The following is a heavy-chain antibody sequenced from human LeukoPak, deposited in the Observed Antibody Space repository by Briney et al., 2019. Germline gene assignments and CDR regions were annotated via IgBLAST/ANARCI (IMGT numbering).Heavy chain of an antibody. Sequence: GGSLRLSCAISGFTLSSYEMNWIRQAPGEGREWISYINSVGNTIYYADSVRGRFTISRDNAKNSLYLQMNSLRAEDTAVYYCARDPFPHDYGDFWGQGTLVTVSS. J-gene: IGHJ4*02. V-gene: IGHV3-48*03. D-gene: IGHD3-16*01. CDR2: INSVGNTI. CDR1: GFTLSSYE. CDR3: ARDPFPHDYGDF.